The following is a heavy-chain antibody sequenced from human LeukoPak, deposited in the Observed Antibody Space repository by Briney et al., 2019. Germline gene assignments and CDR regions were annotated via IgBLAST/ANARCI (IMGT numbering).Heavy chain of an antibody. CDR2: MNPHSGNT. CDR1: GHTFNSYD. V-gene: IGHV1-8*01. Sequence: ASVKVSCKTSGHTFNSYDINWVRQTTGQGLEWMGWMNPHSGNTGYAQKLQGRVTITRNTSISTVYMELTSLRYEDTAVYYCARRELFGDYFDSWGQGTLVTVSS. J-gene: IGHJ4*02. D-gene: IGHD3-10*01. CDR3: ARRELFGDYFDS.